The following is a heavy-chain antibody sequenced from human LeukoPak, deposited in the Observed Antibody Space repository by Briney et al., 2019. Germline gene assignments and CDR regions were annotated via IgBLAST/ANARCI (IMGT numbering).Heavy chain of an antibody. CDR3: ARVLDLSKRGLDAFDI. CDR2: VYYSGST. V-gene: IGHV4-59*01. Sequence: SETLSLTCAVSGGSISSYFWSWIRQPPGKGLEWIGYVYYSGSTNYNPSLKSRVTISVDTSKKQFSLKLSSATAADTAVYYCARVLDLSKRGLDAFDIWGQGTMVTVSS. J-gene: IGHJ3*02. CDR1: GGSISSYF. D-gene: IGHD3-16*01.